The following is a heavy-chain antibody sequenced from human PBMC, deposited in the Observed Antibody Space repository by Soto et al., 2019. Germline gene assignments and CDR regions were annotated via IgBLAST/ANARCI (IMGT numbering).Heavy chain of an antibody. D-gene: IGHD2-21*01. J-gene: IGHJ6*02. CDR1: GFTFSSYW. CDR3: ARSMWWSGMDV. CDR2: INSDGSST. V-gene: IGHV3-74*01. Sequence: EVPLVESGGGLVQPGGSLRLSCAASGFTFSSYWMHWVRQAPGKGLVWVSRINSDGSSTSYADSVKGRFTISRDNGKNTLYLQMNSLRAEDTAVYYCARSMWWSGMDVWGQGTTVTVSS.